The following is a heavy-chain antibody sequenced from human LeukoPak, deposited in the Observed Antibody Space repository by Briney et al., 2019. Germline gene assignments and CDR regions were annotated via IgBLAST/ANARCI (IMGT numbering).Heavy chain of an antibody. CDR3: ARGDAQGGGVIVITFDY. V-gene: IGHV1-46*01. Sequence: ASVKVSCKASGYTFTSYYMHWVRQAPGQGLEGMGIINPSGGSTSYAQKFQGRVTMTRDTSTSTVYMELSSLRSEDTAVYYCARGDAQGGGVIVITFDYWGQGTLVTVSS. J-gene: IGHJ4*02. D-gene: IGHD3-16*02. CDR1: GYTFTSYY. CDR2: INPSGGST.